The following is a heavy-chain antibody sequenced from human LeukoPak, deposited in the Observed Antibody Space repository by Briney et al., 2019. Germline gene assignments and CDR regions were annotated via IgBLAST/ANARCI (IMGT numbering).Heavy chain of an antibody. V-gene: IGHV4-39*01. D-gene: IGHD1-1*01. CDR1: GDSISSSSYY. Sequence: SETLSLTCTVSGDSISSSSYYWGWIRQPPGKGLEWIGTIYYSGSTFYKPSLTSRVTISVDTSKNQFSLKLSSVTAADTAIYYCARIHPANWNPFNWFDPWGQGTLVTVSS. CDR2: IYYSGST. CDR3: ARIHPANWNPFNWFDP. J-gene: IGHJ5*02.